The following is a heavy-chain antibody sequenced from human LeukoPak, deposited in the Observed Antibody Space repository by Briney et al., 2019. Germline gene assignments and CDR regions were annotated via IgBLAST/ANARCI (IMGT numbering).Heavy chain of an antibody. D-gene: IGHD3-3*01. CDR3: ARHLNGNDYWSGDFDY. CDR2: IYPGDSDT. V-gene: IGHV5-51*01. Sequence: GESLQISCQGSGYSFTSYWIGWVRQLPGKGLEWMGIIYPGDSDTRYSPSFQGQVTISADKSISTAYLQWSSLKASDTAMYYCARHLNGNDYWSGDFDYWGQGTLVTVSS. J-gene: IGHJ4*02. CDR1: GYSFTSYW.